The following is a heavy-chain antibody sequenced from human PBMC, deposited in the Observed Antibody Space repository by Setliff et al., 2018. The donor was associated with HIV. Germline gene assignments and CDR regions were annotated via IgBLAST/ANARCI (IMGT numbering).Heavy chain of an antibody. CDR1: GGSLSSTTYY. V-gene: IGHV4-39*07. J-gene: IGHJ4*02. Sequence: SETLSLTCTVSGGSLSSTTYYWGWIRQPPGKGLEWIGIIDYSGNTYYNPSLKSRITISVDTSKNQFSLKLSSLNAADTAVYYCERSGPVWFGEPPYYFDSWGLGTLVTVSS. CDR2: IDYSGNT. D-gene: IGHD3-10*01. CDR3: ERSGPVWFGEPPYYFDS.